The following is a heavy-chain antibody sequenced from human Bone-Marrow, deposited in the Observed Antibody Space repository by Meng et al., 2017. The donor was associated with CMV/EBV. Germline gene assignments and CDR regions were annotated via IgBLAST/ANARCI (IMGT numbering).Heavy chain of an antibody. CDR2: ISSSSSYI. CDR1: GFTFSSYS. V-gene: IGHV3-21*01. Sequence: GGSLRLSCAASGFTFSSYSMNWVRQAPGKGLEWVSSISSSSSYIYYADSVKGRFTISRDNAKNSLYLQMNSLRAGDTAVYYCARDRPPGNYYDSSGYYDYWGEATLVTFSS. J-gene: IGHJ4*02. D-gene: IGHD3-22*01. CDR3: ARDRPPGNYYDSSGYYDY.